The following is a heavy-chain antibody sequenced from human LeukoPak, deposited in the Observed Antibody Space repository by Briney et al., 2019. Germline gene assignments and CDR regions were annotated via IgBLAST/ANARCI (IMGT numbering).Heavy chain of an antibody. Sequence: PSETLSLTRTVSGGSISSSSYYWGWIRQPPGKGLEWIGSIYYSGSTYYNPSLKSRVTISVDTSKNQFSLKLSSVTAADTAVYYCAGRKGRLGELSSFDAFDIWGQGTMVTVSS. CDR1: GGSISSSSYY. D-gene: IGHD3-16*02. V-gene: IGHV4-39*01. CDR2: IYYSGST. J-gene: IGHJ3*02. CDR3: AGRKGRLGELSSFDAFDI.